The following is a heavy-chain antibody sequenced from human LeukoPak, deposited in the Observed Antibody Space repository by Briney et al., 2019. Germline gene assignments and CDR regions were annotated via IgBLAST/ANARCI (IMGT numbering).Heavy chain of an antibody. D-gene: IGHD3-10*01. CDR2: MSPNSGNT. CDR1: GYTFTSYD. CDR3: ARNYFGSGLFDY. J-gene: IGHJ4*02. Sequence: GASVKVSCKASGYTFTSYDINWVRQATGQGLEWMGWMSPNSGNTGYAQKFQGRVTMTRNTSISTAYMELSSLRSEDTAVYYCARNYFGSGLFDYWGQGTLVTVSS. V-gene: IGHV1-8*01.